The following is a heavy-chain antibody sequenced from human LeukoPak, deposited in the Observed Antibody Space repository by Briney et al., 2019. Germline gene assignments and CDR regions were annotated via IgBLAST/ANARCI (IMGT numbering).Heavy chain of an antibody. CDR1: GFTFSSYS. Sequence: GGSLRLSCAASGFTFSSYSMNWVRQAPGKGLEWVSSISSSSSYIYYADSVKGRLTISRDNAKNSLYLQMNSLRAEDTAVYYCASIVVVVAAAGYQDYWGQGTLVTVSS. J-gene: IGHJ4*02. D-gene: IGHD2-15*01. V-gene: IGHV3-21*01. CDR3: ASIVVVVAAAGYQDY. CDR2: ISSSSSYI.